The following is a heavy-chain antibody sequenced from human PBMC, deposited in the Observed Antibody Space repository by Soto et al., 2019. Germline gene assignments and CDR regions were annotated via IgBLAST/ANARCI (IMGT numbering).Heavy chain of an antibody. V-gene: IGHV4-39*01. D-gene: IGHD2-15*01. CDR3: ARHVPVSCSGGNCYVAY. J-gene: IGHJ4*02. Sequence: SDTLSLTCTVSGGSIGSDSYYWGWIRQSPGKGLEWIGSIYTIGNTYYNPSLQRRVTMSVDTSKNQFSLKLTSVTAADTAVYYCARHVPVSCSGGNCYVAYWGQGTLVTVSS. CDR2: IYTIGNT. CDR1: GGSIGSDSYY.